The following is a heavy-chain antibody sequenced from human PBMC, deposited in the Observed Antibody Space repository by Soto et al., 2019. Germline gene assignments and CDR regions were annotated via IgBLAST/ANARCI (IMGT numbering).Heavy chain of an antibody. CDR3: ASRWLVRVATASFDP. D-gene: IGHD6-19*01. CDR1: GGSISSSNW. V-gene: IGHV4-4*02. J-gene: IGHJ5*02. CDR2: IYHSGST. Sequence: QVQLQESGPGLVKPSGTLSLTCAVSGGSISSSNWWSWVRQPPGKGLEWIGEIYHSGSTNYNPALSRRVNITIDKFKNQVSPKLSTVTAEDTAVYYCASRWLVRVATASFDPWGQGTLFTLYS.